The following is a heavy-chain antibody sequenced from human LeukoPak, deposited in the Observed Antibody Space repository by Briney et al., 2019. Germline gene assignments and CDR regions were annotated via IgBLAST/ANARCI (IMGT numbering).Heavy chain of an antibody. CDR2: ISYDGSKK. Sequence: PGRSLRLSCAASGFTFSSYGIHWVRQAPGKGLEWVASISYDGSKKYYADSLKGRFTISRDNSKKTLYLQMNSLRAEDTAVYYCAKDGDLYGHADYWGQGTLVTVSS. J-gene: IGHJ4*02. D-gene: IGHD4-17*01. V-gene: IGHV3-30*19. CDR3: AKDGDLYGHADY. CDR1: GFTFSSYG.